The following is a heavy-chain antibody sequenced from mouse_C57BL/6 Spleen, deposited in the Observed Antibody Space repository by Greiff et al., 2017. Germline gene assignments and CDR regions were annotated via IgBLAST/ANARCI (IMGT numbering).Heavy chain of an antibody. D-gene: IGHD2-1*01. Sequence: QVQLQQPGAELVKPGASVKMSCKASGYTFTSYWITWVKQRPGQGLEWIGDIYPGSGSTNYNEKFKCKATLTVDTSSSTAYMQLSSLTSEDSAVYYWARYEDGNYVDGNFDVWGTGTTVTVSS. J-gene: IGHJ1*03. CDR3: ARYEDGNYVDGNFDV. CDR2: IYPGSGST. V-gene: IGHV1-55*01. CDR1: GYTFTSYW.